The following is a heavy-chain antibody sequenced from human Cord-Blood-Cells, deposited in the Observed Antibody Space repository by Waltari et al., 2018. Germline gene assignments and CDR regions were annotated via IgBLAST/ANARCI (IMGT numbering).Heavy chain of an antibody. J-gene: IGHJ3*02. CDR3: ARETGDSDAFDI. D-gene: IGHD7-27*01. CDR1: EGTSRSYA. CDR2: ISPIFGKA. Sequence: QVPLVQSGAEVMKPGSPVKLSCKASEGTSRSYAFNWVRQAPGQGLEGMGGISPIFGKANYAQKFQGRVTITADESTSTAYRELSSLRSEDTAVYYCARETGDSDAFDIWGQGTMVTVSS. V-gene: IGHV1-69*01.